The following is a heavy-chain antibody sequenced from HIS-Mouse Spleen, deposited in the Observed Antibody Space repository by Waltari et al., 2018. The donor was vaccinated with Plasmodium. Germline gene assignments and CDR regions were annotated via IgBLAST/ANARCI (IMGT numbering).Heavy chain of an antibody. CDR3: AKDILQSRAARLPDY. V-gene: IGHV3-9*01. CDR1: GFTFDDYA. J-gene: IGHJ4*02. Sequence: EVQLVESGGGLVQPGRSLRLSCAASGFTFDDYAMHWVRQASGKGLECVSGISWKSGSIGYADSVKRRFTISRDNAKNSLYLQMNSLRAEDTALYYCAKDILQSRAARLPDYWGQGTLVTVSS. CDR2: ISWKSGSI. D-gene: IGHD6-6*01.